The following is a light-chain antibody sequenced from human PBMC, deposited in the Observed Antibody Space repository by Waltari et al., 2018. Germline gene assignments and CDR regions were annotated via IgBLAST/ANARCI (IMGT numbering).Light chain of an antibody. CDR2: DMS. CDR3: QQYFDATYS. J-gene: IGKJ2*03. CDR1: RDISSY. V-gene: IGKV1-33*01. Sequence: DVNLTQSPSSLSASVGDRVTITCQASRDISSYLNWYQQKPGKAPSLLIYDMSYLPAGVPSRFTADGSGTDFTLTISSLQPEDSATYYCQQYFDATYSFAQGT.